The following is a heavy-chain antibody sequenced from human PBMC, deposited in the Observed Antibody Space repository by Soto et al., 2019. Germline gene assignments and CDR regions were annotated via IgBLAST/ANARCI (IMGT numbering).Heavy chain of an antibody. J-gene: IGHJ6*02. CDR2: IYHSGST. V-gene: IGHV4-4*02. D-gene: IGHD1-26*01. Sequence: SETLSLTCAVSGGSISSSNWWSWVRQPPGKGLEWIGEIYHSGSTNYNPTLKSQDTISVDKSKNQFFLKLSSVTAADTAVYYCARVSGSYYYGMDVWGQGTTVTVS. CDR3: ARVSGSYYYGMDV. CDR1: GGSISSSNW.